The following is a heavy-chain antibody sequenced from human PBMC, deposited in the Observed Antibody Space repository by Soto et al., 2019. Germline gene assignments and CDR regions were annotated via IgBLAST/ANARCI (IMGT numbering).Heavy chain of an antibody. V-gene: IGHV3-30-3*01. D-gene: IGHD3-22*01. CDR3: AREDLSSGHAGTFYH. J-gene: IGHJ1*01. Sequence: QVQLVESGGGVVQSGRSLRLSCAASRFMFSTYVMHWVRQTPDTGLEWVAGISNDGTSTHYPDSVKGRFTISRDSSKNTLYLQMDSLSGEDSAVYYCAREDLSSGHAGTFYHWGQGTLVSVSS. CDR2: ISNDGTST. CDR1: RFMFSTYV.